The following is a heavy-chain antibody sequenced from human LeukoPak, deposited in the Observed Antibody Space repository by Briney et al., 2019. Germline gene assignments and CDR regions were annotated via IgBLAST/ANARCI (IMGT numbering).Heavy chain of an antibody. J-gene: IGHJ4*02. CDR2: INTNGRST. D-gene: IGHD1-14*01. CDR3: VKISTTDRQYYFDY. Sequence: PGGSLRLSCSAPGFTFSNYAMHWVRQAPGKGLEYVSAINTNGRSTYYADSVKGKFTISRDNSNNTLYLHMSSLRAEDTAVYYCVKISTTDRQYYFDYWGQGTLVTVSS. V-gene: IGHV3-64D*06. CDR1: GFTFSNYA.